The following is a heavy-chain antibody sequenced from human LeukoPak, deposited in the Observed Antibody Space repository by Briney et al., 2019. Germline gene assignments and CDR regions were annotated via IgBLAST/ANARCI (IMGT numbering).Heavy chain of an antibody. D-gene: IGHD7-27*01. CDR2: IYPRGST. Sequence: GSLRLSCAASGFSFSNYAMSWVRQAPGKGLEWIGYIYPRGSTKYNSSLESRVTISADTSKNQLSLKLTSVSATDPAVYYCARHPPTGDWMTWCFDLWGRGTLVTVFS. CDR3: ARHPPTGDWMTWCFDL. CDR1: GFSFSNYA. J-gene: IGHJ2*01. V-gene: IGHV4-4*09.